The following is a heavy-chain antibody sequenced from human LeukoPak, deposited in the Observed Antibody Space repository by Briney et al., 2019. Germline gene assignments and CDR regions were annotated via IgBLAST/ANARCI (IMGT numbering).Heavy chain of an antibody. CDR1: GFTFSSYG. J-gene: IGHJ6*02. CDR3: ARVAERVTIFGVATIGGMDV. D-gene: IGHD3-3*01. Sequence: GGSLRLSCAASGFTFSSYGMHWVRQAPGKGLEWVAVISYDGSNKYYADSVKGRFTISRDNSKNTLYLQMNSLRAEDTAVYYCARVAERVTIFGVATIGGMDVWGQGTTVTVSS. V-gene: IGHV3-30*03. CDR2: ISYDGSNK.